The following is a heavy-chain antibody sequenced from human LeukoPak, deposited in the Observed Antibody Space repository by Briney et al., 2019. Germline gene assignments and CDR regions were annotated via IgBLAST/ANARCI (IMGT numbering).Heavy chain of an antibody. J-gene: IGHJ3*02. CDR1: GYTLTELS. CDR3: ATDPNYPVDAFDI. CDR2: FDPEDGET. D-gene: IGHD1-7*01. V-gene: IGHV1-24*01. Sequence: ASVKVSCKVSGYTLTELSMHWVRQAPGKGLEWMGGFDPEDGETIYTQKFQGRVTMTEDTSTDTAYMELSSLRSEDTAVYYCATDPNYPVDAFDIWGQGKMVPVFS.